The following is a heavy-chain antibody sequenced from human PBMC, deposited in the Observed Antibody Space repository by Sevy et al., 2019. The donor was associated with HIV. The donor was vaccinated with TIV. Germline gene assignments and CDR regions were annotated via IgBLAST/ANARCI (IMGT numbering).Heavy chain of an antibody. CDR3: VSLYGIAVADIDY. J-gene: IGHJ4*02. CDR1: GFTFSSYA. D-gene: IGHD6-19*01. Sequence: GGSLRLSCSASGFTFSSYAMHWVRQAPGKGLEYVSAISSNGCSTYYADSVKGRFTISRDNSKNTLYLQMSSLRAEDTAVYYCVSLYGIAVADIDYWGQGTLVTVSS. V-gene: IGHV3-64D*06. CDR2: ISSNGCST.